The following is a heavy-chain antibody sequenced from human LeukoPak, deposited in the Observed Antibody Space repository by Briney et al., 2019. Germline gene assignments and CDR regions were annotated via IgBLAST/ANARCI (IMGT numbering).Heavy chain of an antibody. V-gene: IGHV4-4*07. J-gene: IGHJ6*02. CDR1: GGSISSYY. Sequence: SETLSLTCTVSGGSISSYYWSWIRQPAGKGLEWIGRIYTSGSTNYNPSLKSRVTMSVDTSKNQFSLKLSSVTAADTAVYYCARVSSSSWYESGGYYYGMDVWGQGTTDTVSS. D-gene: IGHD6-13*01. CDR3: ARVSSSSWYESGGYYYGMDV. CDR2: IYTSGST.